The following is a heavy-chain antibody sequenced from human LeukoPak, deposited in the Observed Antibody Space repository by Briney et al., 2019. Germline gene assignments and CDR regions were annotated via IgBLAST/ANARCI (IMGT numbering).Heavy chain of an antibody. V-gene: IGHV4-59*01. J-gene: IGHJ6*02. CDR2: IYYSGST. CDR1: GGSISSYY. CDR3: ATSIAARGYYGMDV. Sequence: SETLSLTCTVSGGSISSYYWSWIRQPPGKGLEWIGYIYYSGSTNYNPSLKSRVTLSVDTSKNQFSLKLSSVTAADTAVYYCATSIAARGYYGMDVWGQGTTVTVSS. D-gene: IGHD6-6*01.